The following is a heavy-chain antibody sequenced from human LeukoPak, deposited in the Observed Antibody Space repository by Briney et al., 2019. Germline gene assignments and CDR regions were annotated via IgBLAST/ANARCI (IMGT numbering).Heavy chain of an antibody. CDR1: GFTFSSYA. CDR3: ARGITMIVVVITTALDS. Sequence: GRSLRLSCAASGFTFSSYAMHWVSQAPGKGLEWVAVISYDGSNKYYADSVKGRFTISRDNSKNTLYLQMNSLRAEDTAVYYCARGITMIVVVITTALDSWGQGTLVTVSS. D-gene: IGHD3-22*01. CDR2: ISYDGSNK. J-gene: IGHJ4*02. V-gene: IGHV3-30*01.